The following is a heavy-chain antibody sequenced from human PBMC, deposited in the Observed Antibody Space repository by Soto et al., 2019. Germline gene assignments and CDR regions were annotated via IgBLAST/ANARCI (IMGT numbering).Heavy chain of an antibody. V-gene: IGHV4-39*01. CDR1: GGSISSSSYY. CDR3: ARLYVDYDFWSGYGSFDY. D-gene: IGHD3-3*01. J-gene: IGHJ4*02. CDR2: IYYSGST. Sequence: SETLSLTCTVSGGSISSSSYYWGWIRQPPGKGLEWIGSIYYSGSTYYNPSLKSRVTISVDTSKNQFSLKLSSVTAADTAVYYCARLYVDYDFWSGYGSFDYWGQGTLVTVSS.